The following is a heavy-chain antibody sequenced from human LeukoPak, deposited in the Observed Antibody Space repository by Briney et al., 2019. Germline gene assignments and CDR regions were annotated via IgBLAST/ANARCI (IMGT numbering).Heavy chain of an antibody. CDR1: GFTFSNHG. CDR2: ISGSGRST. V-gene: IGHV3-23*01. D-gene: IGHD2-8*01. CDR3: ARALIGYYFDY. Sequence: GGSLRLSCAASGFTFSNHGMNWVRQAPGKGLEWVSAISGSGRSTYYADSVKGRFTISRDNSKNSLYLQMNSLRAEDTAVYYCARALIGYYFDYWGQGTLVTVSS. J-gene: IGHJ4*02.